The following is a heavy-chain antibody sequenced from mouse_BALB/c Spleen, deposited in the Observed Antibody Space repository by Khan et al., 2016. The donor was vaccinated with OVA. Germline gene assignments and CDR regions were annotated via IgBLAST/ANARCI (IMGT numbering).Heavy chain of an antibody. CDR2: ISCYNGAS. D-gene: IGHD2-3*01. J-gene: IGHJ4*01. CDR1: GYPFTAYY. V-gene: IGHV1S34*01. CDR3: ARDGYHYAMDY. Sequence: LVKTGASVKISCKASGYPFTAYYIHWVKQSHGESLEWIGFISCYNGASNYNQKFKGKATFTVDTSSSTAYMQFNSLTSEDSAVYSCARDGYHYAMDYWGQGTSVTVSS.